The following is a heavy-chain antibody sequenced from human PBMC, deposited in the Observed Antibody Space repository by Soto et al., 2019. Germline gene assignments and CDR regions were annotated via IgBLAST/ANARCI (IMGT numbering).Heavy chain of an antibody. D-gene: IGHD6-13*01. CDR2: IYWDDDK. CDR1: GFSLSTSGVG. V-gene: IGHV2-5*02. Sequence: SGPTLVNPTQTLTLTCTFSGFSLSTSGVGVGWIRQPPGKALEWLALIYWDDDKRYSPSLKSRLTITKDTSKNQVVLTMTNMDPVDTATYYCAHGREQQLGKRYYYYYMDVWGKGTTVTVSS. CDR3: AHGREQQLGKRYYYYYMDV. J-gene: IGHJ6*03.